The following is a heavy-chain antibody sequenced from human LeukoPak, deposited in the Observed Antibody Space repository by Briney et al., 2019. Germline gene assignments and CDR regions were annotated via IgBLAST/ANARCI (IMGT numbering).Heavy chain of an antibody. Sequence: SQTLSLTCAVSGGSISSGGYSWSWIRQPPGKGLEWIGYISHSGSTYYNPSLKSRVTISVDRSKNQFSLKLSSVTAADTAVYYCARLVAATGNFDYWGQGTLVTVSS. CDR1: GGSISSGGYS. CDR2: ISHSGST. J-gene: IGHJ4*02. D-gene: IGHD6-13*01. V-gene: IGHV4-30-2*01. CDR3: ARLVAATGNFDY.